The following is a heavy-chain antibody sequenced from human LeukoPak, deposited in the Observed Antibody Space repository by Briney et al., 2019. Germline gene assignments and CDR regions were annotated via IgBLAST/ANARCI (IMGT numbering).Heavy chain of an antibody. D-gene: IGHD3-3*01. CDR3: ARGRSPPLYTIFGVVITPAFDY. CDR2: INHSGST. V-gene: IGHV4-34*01. Sequence: SETLSLTCAVYGGSFSGYYWSWIRQPPGKGLEWIGEINHSGSTNYNPSLKSRVTISVDTSKNQFSLKLSSVTAADTAVYYCARGRSPPLYTIFGVVITPAFDYWGQGTLVTVSS. J-gene: IGHJ4*02. CDR1: GGSFSGYY.